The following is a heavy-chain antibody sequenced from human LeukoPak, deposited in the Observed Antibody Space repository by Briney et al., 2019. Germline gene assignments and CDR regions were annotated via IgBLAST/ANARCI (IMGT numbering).Heavy chain of an antibody. CDR2: ISTNGADT. V-gene: IGHV3-64D*06. CDR1: GFTVSNFR. CDR3: VKEYAFYDA. D-gene: IGHD2/OR15-2a*01. J-gene: IGHJ4*02. Sequence: GGSLRLSCAASGFTVSNFRMHWLRQAPGKGLEFVSAISTNGADTYYADSVRGRFTISRDNSKNTLYLQMTSLRTEDTALYYCVKEYAFYDAWGQGTLVTVSS.